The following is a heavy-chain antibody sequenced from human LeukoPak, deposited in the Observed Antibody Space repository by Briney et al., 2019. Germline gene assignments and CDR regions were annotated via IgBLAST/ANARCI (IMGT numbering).Heavy chain of an antibody. CDR1: GGSVSSYY. J-gene: IGHJ4*02. V-gene: IGHV4-4*07. D-gene: IGHD5-12*01. Sequence: SETLSLTCTVSGGSVSSYYWSWIRQPAGKGLEWIGRIYTSGSTNYNPSLKSRVTISVDTSKNQFSLKLSSVTAADTAVYYCARGRKLVATIYSGVGYWGQGTLVTVSS. CDR2: IYTSGST. CDR3: ARGRKLVATIYSGVGY.